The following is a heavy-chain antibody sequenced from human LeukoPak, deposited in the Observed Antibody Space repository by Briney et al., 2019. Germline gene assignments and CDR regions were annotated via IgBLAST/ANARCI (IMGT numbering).Heavy chain of an antibody. V-gene: IGHV3-7*01. CDR2: IKQDGSEK. J-gene: IGHJ4*02. CDR1: GFTFSSYW. D-gene: IGHD3-10*01. CDR3: ARDRYYYGSGSYSSPNYYFDY. Sequence: PGGSLRLSCAASGFTFSSYWMSWVRQAPGKGLEWVANIKQDGSEKYYVDSVKGRFTISRDSAKNSLYLQMNSLRAEDTAVYYCARDRYYYGSGSYSSPNYYFDYWGQGTLVTVSS.